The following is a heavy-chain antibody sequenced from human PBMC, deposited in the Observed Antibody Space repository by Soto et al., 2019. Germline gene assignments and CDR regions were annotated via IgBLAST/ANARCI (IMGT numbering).Heavy chain of an antibody. D-gene: IGHD5-18*01. V-gene: IGHV3-23*01. CDR1: GFTFISYA. CDR3: AKDRHSYGSFDY. CDR2: ISGSGGST. J-gene: IGHJ4*02. Sequence: AWGSLRPSCAASGFTFISYAISFFGQAPGKGLEWVSAISGSGGSTYYADSVKGRFTISRDNSKNTLYLQMNSLRAEDTAVYYCAKDRHSYGSFDYWGQGTLVTVSS.